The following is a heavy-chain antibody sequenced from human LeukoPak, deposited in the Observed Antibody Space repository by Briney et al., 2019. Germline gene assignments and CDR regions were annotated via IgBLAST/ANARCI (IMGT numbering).Heavy chain of an antibody. J-gene: IGHJ5*02. D-gene: IGHD1-26*01. CDR1: GGPLNGHY. CDR2: GSDSGGT. Sequence: PSETLSLTCAVYGGPLNGHYWSWIRQSPGKGLEWIGEGSDSGGTKFNPSLKSRVTISADTSKNQFSLRLRSVTAADTAVYHCAKNGQSGFSFDPWGQGTLVTVSS. V-gene: IGHV4-34*01. CDR3: AKNGQSGFSFDP.